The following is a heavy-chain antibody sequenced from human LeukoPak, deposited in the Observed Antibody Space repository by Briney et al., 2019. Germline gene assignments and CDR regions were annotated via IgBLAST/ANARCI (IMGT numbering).Heavy chain of an antibody. CDR1: GFTFSSYA. V-gene: IGHV3-23*01. CDR2: IGVSGTSR. CDR3: AKEAPGHFDL. Sequence: GGSLRLSCAASGFTFSSYAVGWVRQPPGKGLEWVSVIGVSGTSRYYADSVKDRFTISRDNSKSTPYLQMNRLRVEDTAVYYCAKEAPGHFDLWGRGTLVTVSS. J-gene: IGHJ2*01.